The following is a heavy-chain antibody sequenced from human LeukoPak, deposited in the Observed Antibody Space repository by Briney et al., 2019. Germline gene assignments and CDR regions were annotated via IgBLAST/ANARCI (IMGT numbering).Heavy chain of an antibody. J-gene: IGHJ6*02. V-gene: IGHV1-46*01. CDR3: ARSIFGVRLYYYYGMDV. D-gene: IGHD3-3*01. Sequence: ASVKVSCKASGYTFTSYYMHWVRQAPGQGLEWMGIINPSGGSTSYTQKFQGRVTMTRDTSTSTVYMELNSLRSEDTAVYYCARSIFGVRLYYYYGMDVWGQGTTVTVSS. CDR2: INPSGGST. CDR1: GYTFTSYY.